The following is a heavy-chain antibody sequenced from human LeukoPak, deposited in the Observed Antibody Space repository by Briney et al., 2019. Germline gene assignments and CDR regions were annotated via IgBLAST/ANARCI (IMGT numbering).Heavy chain of an antibody. CDR1: GITFSSYP. J-gene: IGHJ4*02. V-gene: IGHV3-23*01. CDR3: AKEGSSGWIPTRHFDH. Sequence: GGSLRLSCAASGITFSSYPMTWVRQAPGKGLELVSTISGSGGSTYYADSVKGRFTISRDNAKNTLSLQMSSLRAEDTAVYYCAKEGSSGWIPTRHFDHWGLGTLVTVSS. D-gene: IGHD6-19*01. CDR2: ISGSGGST.